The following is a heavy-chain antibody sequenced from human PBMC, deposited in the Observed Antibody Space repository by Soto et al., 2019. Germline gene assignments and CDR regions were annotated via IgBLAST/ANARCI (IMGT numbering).Heavy chain of an antibody. Sequence: EVQLVETGGGLIQPGGSLRLSCAASGLTVSSNYMNWVRQAPGKGLEWVSVLYSGGSTHYAGSVKGRFIISRDNSKNTLYLQMNSLRVEDTAVYYCARDVPTEEGAYGYLMDVWGQGTTVTVSS. CDR3: ARDVPTEEGAYGYLMDV. CDR1: GLTVSSNY. J-gene: IGHJ6*02. D-gene: IGHD5-18*01. V-gene: IGHV3-53*02. CDR2: LYSGGST.